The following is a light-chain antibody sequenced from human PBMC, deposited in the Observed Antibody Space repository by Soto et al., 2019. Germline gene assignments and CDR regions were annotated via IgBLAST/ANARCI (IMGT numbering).Light chain of an antibody. Sequence: IVLTQSPAPLSLSPGERATLSCRASQSVSSNLAWYQQKPGQAPRLLIYGAYTRATGITARFSGSESGTEFTLTISSLQSEDFAVYYCQQYSYWPLAVGDGTQVEIK. J-gene: IGKJ4*01. V-gene: IGKV3-15*01. CDR3: QQYSYWPLA. CDR2: GAY. CDR1: QSVSSN.